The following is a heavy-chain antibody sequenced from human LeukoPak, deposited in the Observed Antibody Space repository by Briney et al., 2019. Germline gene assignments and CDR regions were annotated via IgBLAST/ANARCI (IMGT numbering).Heavy chain of an antibody. V-gene: IGHV4-34*01. CDR1: GGSFSGYY. CDR2: IYYSGST. CDR3: ARTTVTFFFDY. Sequence: SETLSLACAVYGGSFSGYYWSWIRQPPGKGLEWIGSIYYSGSTYYSPSLKSRVTISVDTSKNQFSLKLSSVTAADTAVYYCARTTVTFFFDYWGQGTLVTVSS. J-gene: IGHJ4*02. D-gene: IGHD4-17*01.